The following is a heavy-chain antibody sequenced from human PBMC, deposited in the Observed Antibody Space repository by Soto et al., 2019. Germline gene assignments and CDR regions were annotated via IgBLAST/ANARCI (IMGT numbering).Heavy chain of an antibody. CDR1: GFTFVSNP. Sequence: GGSLRLSCPAPGFTFVSNPLHCVRQPPGKGLEWVAIVSYDESHKYYADSVKGRFTISRDNSKNTLYLQMSSLRDEDTAVYYCARPLTTGTNTNFAYWGQGTLVTVSS. CDR2: VSYDESHK. J-gene: IGHJ4*02. V-gene: IGHV3-30*04. CDR3: ARPLTTGTNTNFAY. D-gene: IGHD4-17*01.